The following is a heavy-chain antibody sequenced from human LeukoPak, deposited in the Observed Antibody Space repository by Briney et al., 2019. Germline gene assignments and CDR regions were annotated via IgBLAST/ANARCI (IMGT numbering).Heavy chain of an antibody. D-gene: IGHD5-12*01. CDR3: ARVSPEDLASFDY. J-gene: IGHJ4*02. V-gene: IGHV3-53*01. Sequence: GGSLRLSGAASGFTVSSNYMSWVRQAPGKWLEWVSGIYSGGSTYYADSVKGRVTISRDNSKNTLYLQMNSLRAEDTAVYYCARVSPEDLASFDYWGQGTLVTVSS. CDR2: IYSGGST. CDR1: GFTVSSNY.